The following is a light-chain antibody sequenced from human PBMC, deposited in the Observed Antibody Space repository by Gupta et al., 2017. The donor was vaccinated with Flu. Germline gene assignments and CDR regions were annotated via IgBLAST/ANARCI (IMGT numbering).Light chain of an antibody. CDR3: QQSYSTPKT. J-gene: IGKJ1*01. Sequence: DIQMTQSPSSLSASVGDRVTITCRASQSISSYLNWYQQKPGKAPKLLIYAASRGESGVPSRFSGSGSGTDFTLTISRLQPEDFATYYCQQSYSTPKTFGQGTKVEIK. CDR1: QSISSY. CDR2: AAS. V-gene: IGKV1-39*01.